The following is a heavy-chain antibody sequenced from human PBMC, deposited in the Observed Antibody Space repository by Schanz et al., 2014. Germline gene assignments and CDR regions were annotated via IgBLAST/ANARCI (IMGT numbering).Heavy chain of an antibody. J-gene: IGHJ4*02. D-gene: IGHD4-17*01. V-gene: IGHV1-18*04. CDR1: GYPFSDYG. CDR2: INIYKGNT. CDR3: ARERGDYRGLDC. Sequence: QVQLVQSGAEVKKPGASVKVSCKPSGYPFSDYGISWVRQAPGQGLEWMGWINIYKGNTNYAQKLQDRVTITADTSTSTAYMELRSLRSDDTAVYYCARERGDYRGLDCWGQGTLVTVSS.